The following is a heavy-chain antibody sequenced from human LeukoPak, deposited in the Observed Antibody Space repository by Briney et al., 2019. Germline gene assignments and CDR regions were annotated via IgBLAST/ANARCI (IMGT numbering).Heavy chain of an antibody. CDR2: ISNSRSYT. V-gene: IGHV3-11*03. CDR3: ARSHSAYSLDY. J-gene: IGHJ4*02. D-gene: IGHD2-15*01. Sequence: PGGSLRLSCAASGFTFSDYYMSWIRQAPGKGLEWVSYISNSRSYTNYADSVKGRFTISRDNAKSSLYLQMNILRAEDTAVYYCARSHSAYSLDYWGQGTLVTVSS. CDR1: GFTFSDYY.